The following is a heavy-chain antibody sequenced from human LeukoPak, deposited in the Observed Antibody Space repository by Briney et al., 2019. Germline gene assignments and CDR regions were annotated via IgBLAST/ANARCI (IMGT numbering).Heavy chain of an antibody. CDR3: ARKRATWGLRFPALWLDP. V-gene: IGHV4-34*01. D-gene: IGHD5-12*01. J-gene: IGHJ5*02. Sequence: SETLSLTCAVYGGSFSGYYWSWIRQPPGKGLEWIGEINHSGSTNYNPSLKSRVTISVDTSKNQFSLKLSSVTAADTAVYYCARKRATWGLRFPALWLDPWGQGTLVTVSS. CDR1: GGSFSGYY. CDR2: INHSGST.